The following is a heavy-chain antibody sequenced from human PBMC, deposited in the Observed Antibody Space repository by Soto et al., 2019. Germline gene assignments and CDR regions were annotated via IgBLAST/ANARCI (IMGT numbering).Heavy chain of an antibody. CDR1: GFTFSSYA. CDR2: ISYDGSNK. CDR3: ARDYGSGSYTDRGGYYYGMDV. J-gene: IGHJ6*02. Sequence: GGSLRLSCAASGFTFSSYAMHWVRQAPGKGLEWVAVISYDGSNKYYADSVKGRFTISRDNSENTLYLQMNSLRAEDTAVYYCARDYGSGSYTDRGGYYYGMDVWGQGTTVTVSS. D-gene: IGHD3-10*01. V-gene: IGHV3-30-3*01.